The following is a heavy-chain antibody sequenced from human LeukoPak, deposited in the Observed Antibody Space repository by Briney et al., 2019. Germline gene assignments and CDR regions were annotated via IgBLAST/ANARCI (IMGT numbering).Heavy chain of an antibody. V-gene: IGHV4-59*01. J-gene: IGHJ2*01. D-gene: IGHD3-22*01. CDR1: GGSISGYY. CDR2: IYYSGST. Sequence: SETLSLTCTVSGGSISGYYWSWIRQPPGKGLEWIGYIYYSGSTNYNPSLKSRVTISVDTSKNQFSLKLSSVTAADTAVYYCARDSSSGHWYFDLWGRGTLVTVSS. CDR3: ARDSSSGHWYFDL.